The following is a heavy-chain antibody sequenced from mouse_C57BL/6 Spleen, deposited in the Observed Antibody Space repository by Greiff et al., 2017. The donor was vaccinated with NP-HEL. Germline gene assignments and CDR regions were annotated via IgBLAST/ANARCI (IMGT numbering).Heavy chain of an antibody. J-gene: IGHJ2*01. V-gene: IGHV5-6*01. CDR2: ISSGGSYT. CDR1: GFTFSSYG. D-gene: IGHD4-1*01. Sequence: EVKVVESGGDLVKPGGSLKLSCAASGFTFSSYGMSWVRQTPDKRLEWVATISSGGSYTYYPDSVKGRFTISRDNAKNTLYLQMSSLKSEDTAMYYCARELGHWGQGTTLTVSS. CDR3: ARELGH.